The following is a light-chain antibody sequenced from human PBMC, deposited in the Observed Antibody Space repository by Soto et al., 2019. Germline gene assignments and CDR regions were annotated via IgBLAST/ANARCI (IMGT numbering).Light chain of an antibody. J-gene: IGLJ1*01. Sequence: QSVLTQPPSASGTPGQRVTISCSGSSSNIGSNSVNWYQQVPGTTPKILIYSNSQRPSAVPARFSGSKSGTSASLAISGLQSADEADYYCGVWDDSVNVRYLFGTGTKLTVL. V-gene: IGLV1-44*01. CDR3: GVWDDSVNVRYL. CDR1: SSNIGSNS. CDR2: SNS.